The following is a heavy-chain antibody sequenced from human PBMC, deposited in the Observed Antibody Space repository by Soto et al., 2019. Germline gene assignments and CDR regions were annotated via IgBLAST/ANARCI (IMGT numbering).Heavy chain of an antibody. CDR2: INAGNGNT. J-gene: IGHJ4*02. Sequence: AQLVQSGAEVKKPGASVKVSCKASGYTFTSYAMHWVRQAPGQRLEWMGWINAGNGNTKYSRKFQGRGTITRDTSASTSYMELSSLRSEATAVYYCARVIACWYYFDYWGQGTLVTFSS. D-gene: IGHD3-16*02. CDR1: GYTFTSYA. CDR3: ARVIACWYYFDY. V-gene: IGHV1-3*01.